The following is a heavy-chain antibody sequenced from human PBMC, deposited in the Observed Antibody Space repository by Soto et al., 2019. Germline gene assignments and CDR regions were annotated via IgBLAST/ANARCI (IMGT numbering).Heavy chain of an antibody. D-gene: IGHD3-22*01. CDR1: GFTVVDYA. J-gene: IGHJ3*02. CDR2: IRSKAYGGTT. CDR3: TRDMNRYHYDSSGYPI. V-gene: IGHV3-49*03. Sequence: GGSLSLSYRASGFTVVDYAMSWFRQAPGKGLEWVGFIRSKAYGGTTEYAASVKGRFTISRDDSKSIAYLQMNSLKTEDTAVYYCTRDMNRYHYDSSGYPIWGQGTMVTVSS.